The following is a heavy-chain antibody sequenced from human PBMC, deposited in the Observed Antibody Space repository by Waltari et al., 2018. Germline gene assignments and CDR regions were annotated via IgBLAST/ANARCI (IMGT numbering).Heavy chain of an antibody. Sequence: QLQLQESGPRLVRPSETLSLICRVSGVSITRNPHYWAWIRQSPGQGLEWIGTVSYSGTTYISPSLKSRVSVSRDTSKNQVSLILGSVTAADMAVYYCATYIGASVGTAAFDVWGQGTMVTVSS. V-gene: IGHV4-39*01. CDR3: ATYIGASVGTAAFDV. CDR2: VSYSGTT. D-gene: IGHD5-12*01. CDR1: GVSITRNPHY. J-gene: IGHJ3*01.